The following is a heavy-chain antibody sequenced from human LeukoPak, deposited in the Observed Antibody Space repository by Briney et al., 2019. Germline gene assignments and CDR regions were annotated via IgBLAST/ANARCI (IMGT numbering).Heavy chain of an antibody. CDR2: ISSSSSTI. D-gene: IGHD3-9*01. J-gene: IGHJ6*02. CDR1: GFTFSSYS. CDR3: ARDLHLRYFDWLLYGNYYGMDV. Sequence: PGGSLRLSCAASGFTFSSYSMNWVRQAPGKGLEWVSYISSSSSTIYYADSVKGRFTISRDNAKNSLYLQMNSLRDEDTAVYYCARDLHLRYFDWLLYGNYYGMDVWGQGTTVTVSS. V-gene: IGHV3-48*02.